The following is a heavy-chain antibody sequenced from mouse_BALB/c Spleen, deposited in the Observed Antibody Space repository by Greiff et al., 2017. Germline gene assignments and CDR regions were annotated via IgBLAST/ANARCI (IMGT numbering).Heavy chain of an antibody. D-gene: IGHD1-1*01. V-gene: IGHV1-7*01. CDR3: ARALLPAWFAY. CDR2: INPSTGYT. CDR1: GYTFTSYW. J-gene: IGHJ3*01. Sequence: VKLQESGAELAKPGASVKMSCKASGYTFTSYWMHWVKQRPGQGLEWIGYINPSTGYTEYNQKFKDKATLTADKSSSTAYMQLSSLTSEDSAVYYCARALLPAWFAYWGQGTLVTVSA.